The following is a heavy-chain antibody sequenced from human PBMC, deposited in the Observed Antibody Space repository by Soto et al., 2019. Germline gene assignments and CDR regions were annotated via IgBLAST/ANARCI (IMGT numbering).Heavy chain of an antibody. V-gene: IGHV3-48*03. J-gene: IGHJ4*02. CDR1: GFTFSSYE. CDR3: ARGGTVRFLEWPDY. D-gene: IGHD3-3*01. CDR2: ISSSGSTI. Sequence: PGGSLRLSCAASGFTFSSYEMNWVRQAPGKGLEWVSYISSSGSTIYYADSVKGRFTISRDNAKNSLYLQMNSLRAEDTAVYYCARGGTVRFLEWPDYWGQGTLVTVSS.